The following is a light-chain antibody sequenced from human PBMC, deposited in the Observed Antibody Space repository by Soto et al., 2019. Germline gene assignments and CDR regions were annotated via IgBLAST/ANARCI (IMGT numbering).Light chain of an antibody. J-gene: IGKJ1*01. CDR2: GAS. V-gene: IGKV3-20*01. Sequence: EIVLTQSPGTLSLSPGESATLSCRASQSVSSSYLVWYQQKPGQAPRLLIYGASSRATGIPDRFSGSGSGTDFTLTISRLEPEDFAVYYCQQYGGSSETFGQGTKVEIK. CDR3: QQYGGSSET. CDR1: QSVSSSY.